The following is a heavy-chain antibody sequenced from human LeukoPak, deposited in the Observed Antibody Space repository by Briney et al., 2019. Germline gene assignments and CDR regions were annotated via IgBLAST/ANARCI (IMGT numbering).Heavy chain of an antibody. CDR2: IYRSGTT. V-gene: IGHV4-59*01. CDR3: AREDPQTTVPEGMDV. J-gene: IGHJ6*02. CDR1: GGSISRYY. Sequence: SETLSLTCTVSGGSISRYYWSWIRQSPGKGLEWSGYIYRSGTTNYNPSLKSRLTISVDTSKNQFALKLSSVTAADTAVYYCAREDPQTTVPEGMDVWGQGTTVTVSS. D-gene: IGHD4-17*01.